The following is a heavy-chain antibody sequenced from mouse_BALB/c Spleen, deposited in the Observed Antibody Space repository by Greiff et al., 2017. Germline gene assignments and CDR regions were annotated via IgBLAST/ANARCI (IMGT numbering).Heavy chain of an antibody. CDR2: IDPANGNT. V-gene: IGHV14-3*02. CDR3: ARGWLRRGFAY. CDR1: GFNIKDTY. Sequence: EVKLVESGAELVKPGASVKLSCTASGFNIKDTYMHWVKQRPEQGLEWIGRIDPANGNTKYDPKFQGKATITADTSSNTAYLQLSSLTSEDTAVYYCARGWLRRGFAYWGQGTLVTVSA. D-gene: IGHD2-2*01. J-gene: IGHJ3*01.